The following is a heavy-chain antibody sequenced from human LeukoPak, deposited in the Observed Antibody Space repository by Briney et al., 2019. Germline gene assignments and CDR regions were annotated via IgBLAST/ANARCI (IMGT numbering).Heavy chain of an antibody. CDR3: ARVLAYCGGDCYSRWFDP. J-gene: IGHJ5*02. CDR2: IYYSGST. CDR1: GGSISSGDYY. Sequence: NPSETLSLTCSVSGGSISSGDYYWSRIRQPPGKGLEWIGYIYYSGSTYYNPSLKSRITISVDTSKNQFSLKLSSVTAADTAVYYCARVLAYCGGDCYSRWFDPWGQGTLVTVSS. V-gene: IGHV4-30-4*01. D-gene: IGHD2-21*02.